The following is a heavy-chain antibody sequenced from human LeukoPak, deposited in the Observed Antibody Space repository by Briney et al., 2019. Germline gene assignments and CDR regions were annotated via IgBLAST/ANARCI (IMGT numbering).Heavy chain of an antibody. Sequence: GGSLRLSCAASGFTFSSYSMSWVRQAPGKGLEWVSSISSSSSYIYYADSVKGRFTISRDNAKNSLYLQMNSLRAEDTAVYYCARAGGIAVAGTNAFDIWGQGTMVTVSS. CDR3: ARAGGIAVAGTNAFDI. CDR1: GFTFSSYS. V-gene: IGHV3-21*01. D-gene: IGHD6-19*01. CDR2: ISSSSSYI. J-gene: IGHJ3*02.